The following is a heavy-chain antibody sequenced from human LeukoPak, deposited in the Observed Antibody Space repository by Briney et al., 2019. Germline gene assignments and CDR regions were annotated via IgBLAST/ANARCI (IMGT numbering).Heavy chain of an antibody. J-gene: IGHJ4*02. CDR3: ARNPPPSRGRWLQELDY. CDR2: IRSKTDGETT. V-gene: IGHV3-15*01. CDR1: GFTLSNAW. Sequence: GSLRLSCGASGFTLSNAWMSWVRQAPGKGLEWVGRIRSKTDGETTDYAAPVKGRFTISRDNAKNSLYLQMNSLRAEDTAVYYCARNPPPSRGRWLQELDYWGQGTLVTVSS. D-gene: IGHD5-24*01.